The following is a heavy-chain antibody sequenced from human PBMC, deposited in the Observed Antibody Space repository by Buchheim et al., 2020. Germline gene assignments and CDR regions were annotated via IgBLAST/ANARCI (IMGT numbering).Heavy chain of an antibody. CDR3: ARGGSSGWLLY. V-gene: IGHV3-30*03. J-gene: IGHJ4*02. CDR1: GFTFSSYG. CDR2: ISYDGSNK. D-gene: IGHD6-19*01. Sequence: QVQLVESGGGVVQPGRSLRLSCAASGFTFSSYGMHWVRQAPGKGLEWVAVISYDGSNKYYADSVKGRFTISRDNSKNTLYLQMNSLRAEDTAVYYCARGGSSGWLLYWGQGTL.